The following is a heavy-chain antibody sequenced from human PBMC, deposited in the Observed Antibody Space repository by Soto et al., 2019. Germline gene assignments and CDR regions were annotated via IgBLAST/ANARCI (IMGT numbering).Heavy chain of an antibody. Sequence: GWSXRLSGSSSVFTFIIVAMAGFRQAPGKGLEWVSSITDSGGRTDYADSVKGRFTISRENSRNTLYLQMNSLRADDTAVYYCEKIYWKKRYFDYWGQGTRVTVSS. V-gene: IGHV3-23*01. J-gene: IGHJ4*02. CDR3: EKIYWKKRYFDY. CDR1: VFTFIIVA. D-gene: IGHD1-1*01. CDR2: ITDSGGRT.